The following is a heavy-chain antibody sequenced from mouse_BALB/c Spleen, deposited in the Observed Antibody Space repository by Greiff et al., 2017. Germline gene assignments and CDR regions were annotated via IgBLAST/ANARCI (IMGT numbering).Heavy chain of an antibody. CDR1: GFTFSSYT. D-gene: IGHD2-10*01. CDR3: ARRPYYGNYFDY. CDR2: ISNGGGST. V-gene: IGHV5-12-2*01. J-gene: IGHJ2*01. Sequence: EVKVVESGGGLVQPGGSLKLSCAASGFTFSSYTMSWVRQTPEKRLEWVAYISNGGGSTYYPDTVKGRFTISRDNAKNTLYLQMSSLKSEDTAMYYCARRPYYGNYFDYWGQGTTLTVSS.